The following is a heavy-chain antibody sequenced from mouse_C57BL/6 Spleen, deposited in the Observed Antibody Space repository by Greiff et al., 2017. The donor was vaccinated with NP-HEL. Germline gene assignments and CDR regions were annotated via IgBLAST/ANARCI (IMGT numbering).Heavy chain of an antibody. V-gene: IGHV10-1*01. J-gene: IGHJ4*01. D-gene: IGHD2-1*01. CDR2: IRSKSNNYAT. CDR1: GFSFNTYA. Sequence: EVKLVESGGGLVQPKGSLKLSCAASGFSFNTYAMNWVRQAPGKGLEWVARIRSKSNNYATYYADSVKDRFTISRDDSESMLYLQMNNLKTEDTAMYYCVRHEDGNYDYYAMDYWGQGTSVTVSS. CDR3: VRHEDGNYDYYAMDY.